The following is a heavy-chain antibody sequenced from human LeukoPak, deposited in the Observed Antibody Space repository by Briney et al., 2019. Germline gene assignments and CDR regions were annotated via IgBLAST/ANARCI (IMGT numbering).Heavy chain of an antibody. V-gene: IGHV3-23*01. CDR1: GFTFSSYA. Sequence: GGSLRLSCAASGFTFSSYAMSWVRQAPGKGLEWVSAISGSGGSTYYADSVKGRFTISRDNAKNSLYLQMNSLRAEDTAVYYCARDSSSWYIVDYWGQGTLVTVSS. D-gene: IGHD6-13*01. CDR2: ISGSGGST. J-gene: IGHJ4*02. CDR3: ARDSSSWYIVDY.